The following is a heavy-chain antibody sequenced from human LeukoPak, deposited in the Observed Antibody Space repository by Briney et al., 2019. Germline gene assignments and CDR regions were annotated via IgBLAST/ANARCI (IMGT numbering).Heavy chain of an antibody. CDR2: ISYDGSNK. D-gene: IGHD6-19*01. V-gene: IGHV3-30*18. CDR1: EFTFSSYA. CDR3: AKAYGIAVAGPLNYPDY. J-gene: IGHJ4*02. Sequence: PGGSLRLSCAASEFTFSSYAMSWFRQAPGQGLEWVAVISYDGSNKYYADSVKGRFTISRDNSKNTLYLQMNSLRAEDTAVYYCAKAYGIAVAGPLNYPDYWGQGTLVTVSS.